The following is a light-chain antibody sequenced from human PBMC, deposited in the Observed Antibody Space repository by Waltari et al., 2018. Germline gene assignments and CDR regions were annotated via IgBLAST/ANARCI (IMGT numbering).Light chain of an antibody. Sequence: DIQMTQSPSSLSASVGDRVTITCRASQSISIYLNWYQQKPGKAPKLLIYAASSLQSGVPSRFSGSGSGTDFTLTISSLQPEDFATYYCQQSYSTPHAWTFGQGTKVEIK. CDR1: QSISIY. CDR3: QQSYSTPHAWT. CDR2: AAS. J-gene: IGKJ1*01. V-gene: IGKV1-39*01.